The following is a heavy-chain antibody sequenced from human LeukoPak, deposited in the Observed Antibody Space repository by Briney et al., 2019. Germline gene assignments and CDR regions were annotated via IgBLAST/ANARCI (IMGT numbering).Heavy chain of an antibody. CDR3: ARNSFGELLYPDY. J-gene: IGHJ4*02. Sequence: PGGSLRLSCAASGFTFSSYWMHWVRHAPGKGLVWVSRINTDGSSTSYADSVKGRFTISRDNAKNTLYLQMNSLRAEDTAVYYCARNSFGELLYPDYWGQGTLVTVSS. D-gene: IGHD3-10*01. V-gene: IGHV3-74*01. CDR1: GFTFSSYW. CDR2: INTDGSST.